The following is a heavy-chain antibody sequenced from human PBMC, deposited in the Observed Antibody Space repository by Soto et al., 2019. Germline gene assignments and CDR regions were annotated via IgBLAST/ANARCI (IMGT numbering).Heavy chain of an antibody. D-gene: IGHD3-22*01. J-gene: IGHJ6*02. V-gene: IGHV1-18*01. Sequence: QVQLVQSGAEVKKPGASVKVSCKASGYTFTSYGISWVRQAPGQGLEWMGWISAYNGNTNYAQKLQGRVTMTTDTSTSTAYMELRSLRSDDTAVYYCARDEGSSGYYYFYGMDVWGQGTTVTVSS. CDR1: GYTFTSYG. CDR3: ARDEGSSGYYYFYGMDV. CDR2: ISAYNGNT.